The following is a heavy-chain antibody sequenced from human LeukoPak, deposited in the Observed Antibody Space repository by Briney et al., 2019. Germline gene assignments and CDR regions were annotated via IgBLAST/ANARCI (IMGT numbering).Heavy chain of an antibody. CDR3: ARCVGTCGAGFYYFDC. CDR1: GFTFSSFT. J-gene: IGHJ4*02. V-gene: IGHV3-21*01. Sequence: PGGYLRLSCAASGFTFSSFTLSWVRQAPGKGLEWVSTINHDGPYIYYSDSVKGRFTVSRDTAGNSLDLHVNSLRAEDTAVTYCARCVGTCGAGFYYFDCWGQGTLVTVSS. CDR2: INHDGPYI. D-gene: IGHD2-21*01.